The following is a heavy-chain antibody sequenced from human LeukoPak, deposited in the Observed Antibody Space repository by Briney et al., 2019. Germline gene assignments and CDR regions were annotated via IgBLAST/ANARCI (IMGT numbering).Heavy chain of an antibody. J-gene: IGHJ3*01. CDR3: AKLGYSSGWYDFQIDAFDF. Sequence: GGSLRLSCAASGFSFSGYGMHWVRQAPGKGLEWVAVISYDGSNKFYADSVKGRFTISRDNSKNTLYMHMNSMRPEHTAVYSCAKLGYSSGWYDFQIDAFDFWGQGTMVTVSS. V-gene: IGHV3-30*18. D-gene: IGHD6-19*01. CDR1: GFSFSGYG. CDR2: ISYDGSNK.